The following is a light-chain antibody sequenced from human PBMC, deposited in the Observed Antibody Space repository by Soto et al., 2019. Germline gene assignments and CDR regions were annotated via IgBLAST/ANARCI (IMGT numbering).Light chain of an antibody. CDR3: QQYGSSRT. Sequence: EILLTQSPCTLSLSPWERATLSCRASQSVSSSYLAWYQQKPGQAPRLLIYGASSRATGIPDRFSGSGSGTDFTLTISRLEPEDFAVYYCQQYGSSRTFGQGTKVDIK. J-gene: IGKJ1*01. CDR2: GAS. CDR1: QSVSSSY. V-gene: IGKV3-20*01.